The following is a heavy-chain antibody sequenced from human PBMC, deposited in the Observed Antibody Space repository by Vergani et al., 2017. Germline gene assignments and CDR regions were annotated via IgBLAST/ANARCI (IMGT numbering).Heavy chain of an antibody. V-gene: IGHV2-70*15. CDR2: IDWDEYK. CDR1: GFSLSTSGMC. Sequence: QVTLRESGPALVKPTQTLTLTCTFSGFSLSTSGMCVSWIRQPPGKALEWLERIDWDEYKYYSTSLKTRHTISKDTSKNQVVLTTTNMDPVDTATYYCARSHVLRFSHAFDIWGQGTMVTVSS. CDR3: ARSHVLRFSHAFDI. D-gene: IGHD3-3*01. J-gene: IGHJ3*02.